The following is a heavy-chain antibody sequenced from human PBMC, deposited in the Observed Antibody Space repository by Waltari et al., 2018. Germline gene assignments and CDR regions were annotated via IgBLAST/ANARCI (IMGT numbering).Heavy chain of an antibody. CDR1: GFTFSSYW. J-gene: IGHJ4*02. CDR2: IKQDGSEK. D-gene: IGHD3-22*01. CDR3: ARDVNYDSSGYSYYFDY. Sequence: EVQLVESGGGLVQPGGSLRLSCAASGFTFSSYWMSWVRQAPGKGLEWVANIKQDGSEKYYVDSVKGRFTISRDNAKNSLYLQMNSLRAEDTAVYYCARDVNYDSSGYSYYFDYWGQGTLVTVSS. V-gene: IGHV3-7*01.